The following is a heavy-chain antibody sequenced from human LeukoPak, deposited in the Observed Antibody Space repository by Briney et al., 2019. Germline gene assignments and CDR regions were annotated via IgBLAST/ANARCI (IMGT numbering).Heavy chain of an antibody. CDR3: ARNILFAFDI. CDR2: IYNDGST. J-gene: IGHJ3*02. V-gene: IGHV3-53*01. Sequence: PGGSLRLSFAASGLTVSSSHMSWVRQAPGKGLEWVSIIYNDGSTYYADSMKGRFTISRDNSKNTLYLQVNSLRAEDTAMYYCARNILFAFDIWAQETMVTVSS. CDR1: GLTVSSSH.